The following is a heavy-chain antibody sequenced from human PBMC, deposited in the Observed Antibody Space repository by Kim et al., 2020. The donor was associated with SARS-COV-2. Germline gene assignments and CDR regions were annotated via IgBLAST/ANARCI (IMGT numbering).Heavy chain of an antibody. D-gene: IGHD5-18*01. CDR1: GYTFSNYY. CDR3: ARDKTGIPSTVYFDY. CDR2: INPSGGST. J-gene: IGHJ4*02. V-gene: IGHV1-46*01. Sequence: ASVKVSCKASGYTFSNYYMHWVRQAPGQGLEWLGIINPSGGSTSYAQKFQGRVTMTSDTSTTTVYMQLSSLTSEDTAVYYCARDKTGIPSTVYFDYWGQGTLVTVSS.